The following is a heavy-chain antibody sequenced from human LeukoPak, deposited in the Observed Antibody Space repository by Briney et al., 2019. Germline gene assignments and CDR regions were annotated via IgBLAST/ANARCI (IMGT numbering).Heavy chain of an antibody. Sequence: SETLSLTCAVSVGSISSSSYYWGWIRQPPGKGLEWIGSIYYSGSTYYNPSLKSRVTISVDTSKNQFSLKLSSVTAPDTAVYYCASHSAHFDYWGPGTLVTVSS. CDR1: VGSISSSSYY. CDR3: ASHSAHFDY. J-gene: IGHJ4*02. V-gene: IGHV4-39*01. CDR2: IYYSGST.